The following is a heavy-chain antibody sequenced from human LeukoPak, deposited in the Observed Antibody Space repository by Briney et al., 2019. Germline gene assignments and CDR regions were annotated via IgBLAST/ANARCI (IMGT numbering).Heavy chain of an antibody. CDR2: IRYDGSNK. CDR3: ARDTHYYGSGSPAFDI. V-gene: IGHV3-30*02. D-gene: IGHD3-10*01. Sequence: GGSLRLSCAASGFTFSSYGMHWVRQAPGKGLEWVAFIRYDGSNKYYADSVKGRFTISRDNAKNSLYLQMNSLRAEDTALYYCARDTHYYGSGSPAFDIWGQGTMVTVSS. J-gene: IGHJ3*02. CDR1: GFTFSSYG.